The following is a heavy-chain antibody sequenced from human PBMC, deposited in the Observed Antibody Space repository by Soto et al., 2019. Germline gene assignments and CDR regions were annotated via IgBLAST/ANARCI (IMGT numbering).Heavy chain of an antibody. V-gene: IGHV3-33*01. D-gene: IGHD5-18*01. CDR1: GFTFSNYG. Sequence: QVQLVESGGGVVQPGRSLRLSCAASGFTFSNYGMHWVRQAPGKGLEWVAVIWSDGTTKEYGNSVKGRFTVSRDNAKNTVYLQMDSLGVEDTAVYYCASDEIQIWSYVGSFDYWGQGTLVTVSS. CDR2: IWSDGTTK. J-gene: IGHJ4*02. CDR3: ASDEIQIWSYVGSFDY.